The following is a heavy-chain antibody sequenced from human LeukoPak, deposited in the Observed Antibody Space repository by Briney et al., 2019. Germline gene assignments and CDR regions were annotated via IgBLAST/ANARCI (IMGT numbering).Heavy chain of an antibody. CDR2: ISSSSSYI. V-gene: IGHV3-21*01. J-gene: IGHJ4*02. CDR1: GFTFSSYS. Sequence: GGSLRLSCAASGFTFSSYSMNWVRQAPGKGLEWVSSISSSSSYIYYADSVKGRFTISRDNAKNSLYLQMNSLRAEDTAVYYCAREDAKDYYDSSGYYGSYFDYWGQGTLVTVSS. D-gene: IGHD3-22*01. CDR3: AREDAKDYYDSSGYYGSYFDY.